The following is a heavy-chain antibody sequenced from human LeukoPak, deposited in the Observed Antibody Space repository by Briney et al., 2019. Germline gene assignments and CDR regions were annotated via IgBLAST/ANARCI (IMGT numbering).Heavy chain of an antibody. CDR2: INHSGSTT. D-gene: IGHD5-12*01. CDR1: TESFSGYY. CDR3: ARKSGYARDY. J-gene: IGHJ4*02. Sequence: SETLSLTCAVYTESFSGYYWNWIRQPPGKGLEWIGEINHSGSTTNYNPSLKSRVTMSVDMSKNQFSLKLSSVTAADTAVYYCARKSGYARDYWGQGTLVTVSS. V-gene: IGHV4-34*01.